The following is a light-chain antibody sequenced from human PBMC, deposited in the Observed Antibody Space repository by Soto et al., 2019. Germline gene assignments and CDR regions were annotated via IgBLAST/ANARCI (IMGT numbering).Light chain of an antibody. Sequence: QSALTQPRSVSGSPGHSVTISCTGTSSDVGGYSYVSWYQQHPGKAPKLMISDVSKRPSGVPDRFSGSKFGNTASLTISGFQAEDEADYYCCSYAGAFTYVFGSGTKVTVL. V-gene: IGLV2-11*01. J-gene: IGLJ1*01. CDR1: SSDVGGYSY. CDR3: CSYAGAFTYV. CDR2: DVS.